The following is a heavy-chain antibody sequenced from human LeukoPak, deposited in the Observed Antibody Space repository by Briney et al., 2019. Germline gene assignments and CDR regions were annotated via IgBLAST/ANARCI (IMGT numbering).Heavy chain of an antibody. J-gene: IGHJ4*02. CDR2: VFYSGTA. D-gene: IGHD6-19*01. CDR1: GGSISNYC. Sequence: SETLSLTCTVSGGSISNYCWSWIRQPPGPALEWIGYVFYSGTANYTHSLKSRVPISVDVSKNHLSLRLRSVSAADTAFYYCARDRQLLGGAFEFWGEGTLVSVS. CDR3: ARDRQLLGGAFEF. V-gene: IGHV4-59*01.